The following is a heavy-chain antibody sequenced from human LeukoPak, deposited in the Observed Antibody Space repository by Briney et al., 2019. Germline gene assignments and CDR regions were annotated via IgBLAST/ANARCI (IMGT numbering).Heavy chain of an antibody. CDR2: IYTDGGT. CDR3: ARGGYRFGYAAY. Sequence: GGSLRLSCAASGFTVSSNYMTWVRQAPGKGLEWVSVIYTDGGTYYADSVKGRFTISRDISKNTLSLQMNNLRAEDTAVYYCARGGYRFGYAAYWGQGSLVTVSS. CDR1: GFTVSSNY. V-gene: IGHV3-53*01. D-gene: IGHD5-18*01. J-gene: IGHJ4*02.